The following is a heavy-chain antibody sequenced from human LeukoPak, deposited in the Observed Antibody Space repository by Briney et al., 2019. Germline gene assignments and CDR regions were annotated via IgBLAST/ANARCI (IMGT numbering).Heavy chain of an antibody. V-gene: IGHV1-18*01. D-gene: IGHD2-2*01. CDR2: ISAYDPGDT. CDR3: ARLARYHLLEAPDT. CDR1: GYNFNGFG. J-gene: IGHJ3*02. Sequence: GASVKVSCKASGYNFNGFGITWVRQTPGQGLEWMGRISAYDPGDTNYAQSLQGRLTMTIEASTTTAYMELRSLRSDDTAVYYCARLARYHLLEAPDTWGQGTMVTVSS.